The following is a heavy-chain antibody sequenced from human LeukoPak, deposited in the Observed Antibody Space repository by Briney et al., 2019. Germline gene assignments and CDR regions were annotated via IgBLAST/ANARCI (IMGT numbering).Heavy chain of an antibody. CDR2: IKQDGSEK. CDR1: GFTFSSYW. Sequence: GGSLRLSCAASGFTFSSYWMSWVRQAPGKGLEWVANIKQDGSEKYYVDSVKGRFTISRDNAKNSLYLQMNSLRAEDTAVYYCAKDGGGSSGWSRYGMDVWGQGTTVTVSS. CDR3: AKDGGGSSGWSRYGMDV. J-gene: IGHJ6*02. V-gene: IGHV3-7*03. D-gene: IGHD6-19*01.